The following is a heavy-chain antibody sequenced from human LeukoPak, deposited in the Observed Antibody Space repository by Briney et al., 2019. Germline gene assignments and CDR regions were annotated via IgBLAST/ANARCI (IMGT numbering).Heavy chain of an antibody. CDR1: GYSFTNSW. Sequence: GESLKISCQGSGYSFTNSWIGWVRLMPGKGLEWMGIIYPADSDIRYSPSFQGQVTISADKSINTAYLQWSSLKASDTAMYYCARQEYCNGGSCYTWFDSWGQVTLVTVSS. D-gene: IGHD2-15*01. CDR3: ARQEYCNGGSCYTWFDS. J-gene: IGHJ5*01. CDR2: IYPADSDI. V-gene: IGHV5-51*01.